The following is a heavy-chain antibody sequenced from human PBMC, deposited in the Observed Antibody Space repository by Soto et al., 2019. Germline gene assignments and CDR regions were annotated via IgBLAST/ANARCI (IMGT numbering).Heavy chain of an antibody. Sequence: EVQLLESGGGLVQPGGSLRLSCAASGFTFNNYAMTWVRQAPGKGLEWVSAISGGGDTTSYADYVKGRFTVSRDGSKNTVYLQMSRLRSEDTALYYCAKGRGGSGSLTPRVDFWGQGTLVTVSS. D-gene: IGHD3-10*01. CDR3: AKGRGGSGSLTPRVDF. CDR1: GFTFNNYA. J-gene: IGHJ4*02. V-gene: IGHV3-23*01. CDR2: ISGGGDTT.